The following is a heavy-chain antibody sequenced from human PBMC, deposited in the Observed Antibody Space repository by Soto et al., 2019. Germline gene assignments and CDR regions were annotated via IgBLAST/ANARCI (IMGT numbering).Heavy chain of an antibody. CDR2: ITIISGNT. V-gene: IGHV1-18*01. CDR1: GYTFSSYG. Sequence: QVQLVQSGAEVKKPGASVKVSCKASGYTFSSYGIGWVRQAPGQGLEWMGWITIISGNTSYAQKFQDRVTMNTDISTTTASMELRSLKSDDTAMYYCARLGGGGWYNYDHWGQGTLVTVSS. J-gene: IGHJ4*02. CDR3: ARLGGGGWYNYDH. D-gene: IGHD6-19*01.